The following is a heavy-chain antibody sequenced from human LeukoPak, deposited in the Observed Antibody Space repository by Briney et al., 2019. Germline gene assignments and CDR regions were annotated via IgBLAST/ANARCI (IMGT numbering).Heavy chain of an antibody. Sequence: GGSLRLSCAASGFTFSGYSLNWVRQAPGKGLEWVANIKQDGSTKYYLDSVKGRLTVSRDNAKNSAFLQINSLRAEDTAIYYCARIGYSSSSFDYWGQGTLVTVSS. V-gene: IGHV3-7*03. D-gene: IGHD6-6*01. CDR1: GFTFSGYS. CDR2: IKQDGSTK. J-gene: IGHJ4*02. CDR3: ARIGYSSSSFDY.